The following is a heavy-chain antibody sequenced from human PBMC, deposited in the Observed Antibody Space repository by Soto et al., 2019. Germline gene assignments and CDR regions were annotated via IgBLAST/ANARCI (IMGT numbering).Heavy chain of an antibody. J-gene: IGHJ5*02. CDR2: IYYSGST. CDR3: ARDYMVRGVMRWFDP. CDR1: GGSISSGGYY. D-gene: IGHD3-10*01. Sequence: PSETLSLTCTVSGGSISSGGYYWSWIRQHPGKGLEWIGYIYYSGSTNYNPSLKSRVTISVDKSKNQFSLKLSSVTAADTAVYYCARDYMVRGVMRWFDPWGQGTLVTVSS. V-gene: IGHV4-31*03.